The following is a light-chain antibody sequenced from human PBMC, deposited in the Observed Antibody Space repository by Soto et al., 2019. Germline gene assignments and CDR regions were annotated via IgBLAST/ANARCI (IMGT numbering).Light chain of an antibody. CDR3: QQYDNWPLT. V-gene: IGKV3-15*01. CDR2: GAS. J-gene: IGKJ4*01. CDR1: QSVSSN. Sequence: EIVVPRSPATLPGSPGEGATLSCRASQSVSSNLAWYQQKPGQPPRFLIYGASTRATGIPARFSGSGSGTEFTLTISSLQSEDFAVYYCQQYDNWPLTFGGGSKVDI.